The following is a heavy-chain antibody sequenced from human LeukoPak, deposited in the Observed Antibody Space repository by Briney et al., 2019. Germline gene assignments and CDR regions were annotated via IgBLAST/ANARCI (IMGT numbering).Heavy chain of an antibody. CDR3: ARMGAIWPYYFDY. CDR2: ISAYNGHT. J-gene: IGHJ4*02. D-gene: IGHD3-16*01. Sequence: ASVKVSCKASGYTFNSYGISWVRQAPGQGLEWMGWISAYNGHTNYAQKFQGRVTMTTDTSTSTAYMELMSLRSDDTAVYYCARMGAIWPYYFDYWGQGTLVTVSS. V-gene: IGHV1-18*01. CDR1: GYTFNSYG.